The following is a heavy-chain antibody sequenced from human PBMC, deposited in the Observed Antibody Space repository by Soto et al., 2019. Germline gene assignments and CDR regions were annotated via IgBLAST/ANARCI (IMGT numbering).Heavy chain of an antibody. Sequence: ASVKVSCKASGYTFTRYTMNWVRQAPGQRLEWMGWINPDNGNTKSSQKFQDRVIITRDTSASTAYMDLSSLRSEDTSVYYCARGIATGQLDPWGQGTLVTVSS. D-gene: IGHD2-15*01. CDR1: GYTFTRYT. CDR2: INPDNGNT. CDR3: ARGIATGQLDP. J-gene: IGHJ5*02. V-gene: IGHV1-3*01.